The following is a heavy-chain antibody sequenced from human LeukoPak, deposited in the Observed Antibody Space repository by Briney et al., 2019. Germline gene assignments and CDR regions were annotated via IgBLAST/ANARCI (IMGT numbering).Heavy chain of an antibody. Sequence: GGSLRLSCAASGFIFSNYYMHWVRQAPGKGLVWVSHINGDGSNVNYADSVRGRFTISRDNAKNSLYLQMNSLRAEDTAVYYCARDSFRYYDSSKPYDYWGQGTLVTVSS. J-gene: IGHJ4*02. CDR3: ARDSFRYYDSSKPYDY. V-gene: IGHV3-74*01. CDR2: INGDGSNV. D-gene: IGHD3-22*01. CDR1: GFIFSNYY.